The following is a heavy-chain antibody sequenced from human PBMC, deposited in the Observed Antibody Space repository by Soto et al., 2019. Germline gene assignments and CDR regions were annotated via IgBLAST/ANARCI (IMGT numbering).Heavy chain of an antibody. Sequence: QLQLQESGPGLVKPSETLFLTCSVSGASVSSTSYYWGWIRQPPVMGLQWIGSLHYSGSIDYSPYLKGRVSMSLDTSKNQVSLRLSSVTAADTAVYYCGRHSHMLNNWFDPWGQGTLVTVSS. CDR1: GASVSSTSYY. CDR2: LHYSGSI. CDR3: GRHSHMLNNWFDP. D-gene: IGHD3-10*02. J-gene: IGHJ5*02. V-gene: IGHV4-39*01.